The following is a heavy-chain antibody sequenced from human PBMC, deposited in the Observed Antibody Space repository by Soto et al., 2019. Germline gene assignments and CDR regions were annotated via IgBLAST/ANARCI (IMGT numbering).Heavy chain of an antibody. CDR2: IDPSDSYI. CDR1: GYSFTSYW. CDR3: AGTPHYCSGGSCFTYYGMDV. J-gene: IGHJ6*02. V-gene: IGHV5-10-1*01. D-gene: IGHD2-15*01. Sequence: PGESLKISCKGSGYSFTSYWISWVRQMPGKGLEWMGRIDPSDSYINYSPSFQGHVTISADKSISTAYLQWSSLKASDTAMYYCAGTPHYCSGGSCFTYYGMDVWGQGTTVTVSS.